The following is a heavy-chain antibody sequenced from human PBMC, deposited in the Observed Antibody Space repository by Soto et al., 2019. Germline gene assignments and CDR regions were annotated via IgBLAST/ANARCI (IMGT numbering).Heavy chain of an antibody. D-gene: IGHD5-12*01. CDR2: ISAYNGNT. J-gene: IGHJ4*02. CDR1: GYTFTSYG. Sequence: GASVKVSCKASGYTFTSYGISWVRQAPGQGLEWMGWISAYNGNTNYAQKLQGRVTMTTDTSTSTAYMELRSLRSDDTAVYYCAVRGYSGYDFRTENDYWGQGTLVTVSS. CDR3: AVRGYSGYDFRTENDY. V-gene: IGHV1-18*01.